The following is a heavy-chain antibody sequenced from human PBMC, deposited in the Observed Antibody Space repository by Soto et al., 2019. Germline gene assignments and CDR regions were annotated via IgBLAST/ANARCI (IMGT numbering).Heavy chain of an antibody. Sequence: QVQLVESGGGVVQPGTSLRFSCVGSGFTFRSYVIHWVRQAPGKGLEWVALTSYDGSGKYYGDSVRGRFTISRDNSRNTVDLQMDSLRLEDTALYYCARWGTTGGLDVWGQGTLVSVSS. CDR3: ARWGTTGGLDV. V-gene: IGHV3-30*19. CDR1: GFTFRSYV. D-gene: IGHD3-16*01. J-gene: IGHJ1*01. CDR2: TSYDGSGK.